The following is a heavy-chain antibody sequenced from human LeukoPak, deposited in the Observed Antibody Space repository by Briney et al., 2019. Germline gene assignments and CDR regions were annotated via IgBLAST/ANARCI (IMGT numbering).Heavy chain of an antibody. V-gene: IGHV3-23*01. CDR3: AREHSGYGFPGRDYYYMDV. D-gene: IGHD5-12*01. CDR2: TSSSDSGK. Sequence: PGGSLRLSCVVSGFTLSSYAMSWVRQAPGKGLEWVAATSSSDSGKYHADSVRGRFTISRDNSKNTVYLQMNSLRAEDAAVYYCAREHSGYGFPGRDYYYMDVWGKGTTVTVSS. J-gene: IGHJ6*03. CDR1: GFTLSSYA.